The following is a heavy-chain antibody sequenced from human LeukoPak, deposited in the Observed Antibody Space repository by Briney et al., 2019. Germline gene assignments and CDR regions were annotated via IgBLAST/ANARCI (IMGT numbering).Heavy chain of an antibody. CDR1: GFSVSAYW. CDR3: ARKSNAVAATGTFDY. V-gene: IGHV3-7*01. D-gene: IGHD6-13*01. CDR2: IKQDGSER. J-gene: IGHJ4*02. Sequence: GGSLRLSCAASGFSVSAYWMSWVRQAPGKGLEWVANIKQDGSERYYVDSVKGRSTISRDNAKNSLYLQMNSLRAEDTAVYYCARKSNAVAATGTFDYWGQGTLVTVSS.